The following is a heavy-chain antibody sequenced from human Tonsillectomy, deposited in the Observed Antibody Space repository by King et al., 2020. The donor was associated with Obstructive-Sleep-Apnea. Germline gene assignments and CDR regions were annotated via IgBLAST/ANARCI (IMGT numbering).Heavy chain of an antibody. CDR3: AEDSSAGDFFDY. D-gene: IGHD3-22*01. CDR2: IRYDGSTK. CDR1: GFTFSRYG. Sequence: VQLVESGGGVVQPGGSLRLSCATSGFTFSRYGTHWVRQAPGKGLEWVAFIRYDGSTKYYADSVKGRFTVSRDNSKNTLYLQMNSLRAEDTAVYYCAEDSSAGDFFDYWGQGTLVTVSS. V-gene: IGHV3-30*02. J-gene: IGHJ4*02.